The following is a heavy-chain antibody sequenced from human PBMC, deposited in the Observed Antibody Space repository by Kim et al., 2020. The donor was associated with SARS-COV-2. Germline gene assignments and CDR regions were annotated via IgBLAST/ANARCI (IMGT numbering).Heavy chain of an antibody. D-gene: IGHD1-26*01. CDR1: GFIFSDYY. J-gene: IGHJ4*02. V-gene: IGHV3-11*05. CDR2: ISSSSTYT. CDR3: ARDPEPRSYYDS. Sequence: GGSLRLSCAASGFIFSDYYMSWIRQAPGKGLEWVSYISSSSTYTNYADSVKGRFTISRDNAKHSLYLQMNSLRAEDTAVYYCARDPEPRSYYDSWGQGTLVTVSS.